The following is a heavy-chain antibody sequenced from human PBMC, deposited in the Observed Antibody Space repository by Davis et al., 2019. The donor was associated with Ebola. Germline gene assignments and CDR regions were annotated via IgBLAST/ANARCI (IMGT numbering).Heavy chain of an antibody. CDR1: GGSISSYY. CDR3: ARGKDIVVVVAATLLWWKGVSWFDP. V-gene: IGHV4-34*01. CDR2: INHSGST. D-gene: IGHD2-15*01. J-gene: IGHJ5*02. Sequence: PGGSLRLSCTVSGGSISSYYWSWIRQPPGKGLEWIGEINHSGSTNYNPSLKSRVTISVDTSKNQFSLKLSSVTAADTAVYYCARGKDIVVVVAATLLWWKGVSWFDPWGQGTLVTVSS.